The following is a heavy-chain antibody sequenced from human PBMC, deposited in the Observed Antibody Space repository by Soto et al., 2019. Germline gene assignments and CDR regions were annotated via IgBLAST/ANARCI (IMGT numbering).Heavy chain of an antibody. CDR3: ASYREYSSSSYDY. CDR1: GGSISSGGYS. D-gene: IGHD6-6*01. Sequence: SETLSLTCAASGGSISSGGYSWSWIRQPPGKGLEWIGYIYHSGSTYYNPSLKSRVTISVDRSRNQFSLKLSSVTAADTAVYYCASYREYSSSSYDYWGQGTLVTVSS. CDR2: IYHSGST. V-gene: IGHV4-30-2*01. J-gene: IGHJ4*02.